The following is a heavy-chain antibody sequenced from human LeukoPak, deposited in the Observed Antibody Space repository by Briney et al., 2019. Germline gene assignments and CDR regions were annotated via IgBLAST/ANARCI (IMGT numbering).Heavy chain of an antibody. CDR3: ARDWVTVKTPWIDP. Sequence: GASVKVSCKASGYTFTGFYIHWVRQAPGQGLEWMGWINCNSGDTNYAQNFQGRVSMTRDTSISTAYMELSRLRFDDTAVYYCARDWVTVKTPWIDPWGQGTLITVSS. D-gene: IGHD4-11*01. V-gene: IGHV1-2*02. J-gene: IGHJ5*02. CDR1: GYTFTGFY. CDR2: INCNSGDT.